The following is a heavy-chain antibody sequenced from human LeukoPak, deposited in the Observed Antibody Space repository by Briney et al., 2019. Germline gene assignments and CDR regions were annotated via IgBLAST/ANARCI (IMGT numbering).Heavy chain of an antibody. D-gene: IGHD5-18*01. CDR3: AKYSYGNGWFDP. CDR1: GGSIITYY. V-gene: IGHV4-59*01. Sequence: PSETLSLTCSVSGGSIITYYWSWVRQPPGKGLEWIGYIYYSGSTNYNPSLKSRVTISVDTSKNQFSLKLSSVTAADTAVYYCAKYSYGNGWFDPWGQGTLVTVSS. CDR2: IYYSGST. J-gene: IGHJ5*02.